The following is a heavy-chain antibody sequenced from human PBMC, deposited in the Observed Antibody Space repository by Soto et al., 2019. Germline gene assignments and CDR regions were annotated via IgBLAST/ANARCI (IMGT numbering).Heavy chain of an antibody. CDR1: GFTFTDYA. CDR3: ARGSSGYISSWYYFDY. D-gene: IGHD6-13*01. Sequence: SLRLSCAASGFTFTDYALSWVRQAPGKGLEWVATISGIGGSTYLADSVKGRLSISRDNSKNTVSLLMNSLRAEDTAVYFCARGSSGYISSWYYFDYWGRGTLVTVSS. J-gene: IGHJ4*02. CDR2: ISGIGGST. V-gene: IGHV3-23*01.